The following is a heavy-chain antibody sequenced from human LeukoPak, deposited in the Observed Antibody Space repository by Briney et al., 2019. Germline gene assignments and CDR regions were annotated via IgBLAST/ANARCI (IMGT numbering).Heavy chain of an antibody. CDR2: INSDGSST. V-gene: IGHV3-74*01. J-gene: IGHJ4*02. Sequence: GGSLRLSCAASGFTFSSYWMHWVRRAPGKGLVWVSRINSDGSSTSYADSVKGRFTISRDNAKNTLYLQMNSLRAEDTAVYYCARGPRYYYDSSGYHFDYWGQGTLVTVSS. D-gene: IGHD3-22*01. CDR3: ARGPRYYYDSSGYHFDY. CDR1: GFTFSSYW.